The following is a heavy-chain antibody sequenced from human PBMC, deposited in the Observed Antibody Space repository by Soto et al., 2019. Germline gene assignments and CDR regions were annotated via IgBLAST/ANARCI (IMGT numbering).Heavy chain of an antibody. CDR1: GFTFSTYA. V-gene: IGHV3-23*01. Sequence: EVQLLESGGGLVQPGGSLRLSCAASGFTFSTYAMGWVRQAPGKGLEWVSTIGGSGDTTYYVDSVKGRFTISRDRSENTLYLQMNSRSAADTAVYYFAKTGGDQYYFDSWGQGTPVTVAS. CDR3: AKTGGDQYYFDS. CDR2: IGGSGDTT. J-gene: IGHJ4*02. D-gene: IGHD2-21*01.